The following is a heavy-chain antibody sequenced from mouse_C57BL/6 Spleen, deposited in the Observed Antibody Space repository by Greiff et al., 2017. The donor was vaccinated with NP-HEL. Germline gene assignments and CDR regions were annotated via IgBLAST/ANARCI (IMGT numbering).Heavy chain of an antibody. CDR3: ASITTVVGQASFAY. D-gene: IGHD1-1*01. Sequence: QVTLKVSGPGILQSSQTLSLPCSFSGFSLSTSGMGVSWIRQPSGKGLEWLAHIYWDDDKRYNPSLKSRLTISKDTSRNQVFLKITSVDTADTATYYCASITTVVGQASFAYWGQGTLVTVSA. J-gene: IGHJ3*01. CDR2: IYWDDDK. V-gene: IGHV8-12*01. CDR1: GFSLSTSGMG.